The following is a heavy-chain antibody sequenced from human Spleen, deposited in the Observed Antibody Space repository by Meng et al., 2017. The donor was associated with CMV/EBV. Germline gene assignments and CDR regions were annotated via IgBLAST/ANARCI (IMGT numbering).Heavy chain of an antibody. D-gene: IGHD6-19*01. CDR1: GGSISGTNYY. V-gene: IGHV4-39*06. J-gene: IGHJ4*02. Sequence: SETLSLTCTVSGGSISGTNYYWTWIRQPPGKGLEWIGSIYYRGDTYSSPSLKSRLTMSVDTSKNQFTLNLTSVTAADTAVYYCAKESSGSGDLYWGQGTLVTVSS. CDR3: AKESSGSGDLY. CDR2: IYYRGDT.